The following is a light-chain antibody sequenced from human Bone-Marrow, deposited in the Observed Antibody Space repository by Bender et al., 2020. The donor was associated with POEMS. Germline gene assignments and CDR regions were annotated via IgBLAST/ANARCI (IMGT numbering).Light chain of an antibody. V-gene: IGLV2-14*02. J-gene: IGLJ3*02. CDR1: SSDVGSYNL. Sequence: QSALTQPASVSGSPGQSITISCTGTSSDVGSYNLVSWYQQHPGKAPKLVIYDVNSRPSGVSNRFSGSKSGNTASLTISGIQADDEAHYYCSSYASTSTLVFGGGTKLTVL. CDR2: DVN. CDR3: SSYASTSTLV.